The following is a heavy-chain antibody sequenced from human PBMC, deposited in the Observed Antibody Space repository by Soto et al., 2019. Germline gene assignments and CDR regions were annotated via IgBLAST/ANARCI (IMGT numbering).Heavy chain of an antibody. J-gene: IGHJ4*02. CDR1: GFTFSSYA. V-gene: IGHV3-30-3*01. CDR3: ARSPTVVNPFDY. Sequence: PGGSLRPSCAASGFTFSSYAMHWVRQAPGKGLEWVAVISYDGSNKYYADSVKGRFTISRDNSKNTLYLQMNSLRAEDTAVYYCARSPTVVNPFDYWGQGTLVTVSS. CDR2: ISYDGSNK. D-gene: IGHD4-17*01.